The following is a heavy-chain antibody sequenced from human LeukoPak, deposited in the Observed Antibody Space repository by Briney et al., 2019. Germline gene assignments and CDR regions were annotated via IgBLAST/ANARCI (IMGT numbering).Heavy chain of an antibody. CDR3: AKDHRGYSYGFHFDY. CDR2: ISGSGGST. J-gene: IGHJ4*02. V-gene: IGHV3-23*01. CDR1: GFTFSSYA. D-gene: IGHD5-18*01. Sequence: PGGSLRLSCAASGFTFSSYAMSWVRQAPGKGLEWVSAISGSGGSTYYAASVKGRFTISRDNSKNTLYLQMNSLRAEDTAVYYCAKDHRGYSYGFHFDYWGQGTLVTVSS.